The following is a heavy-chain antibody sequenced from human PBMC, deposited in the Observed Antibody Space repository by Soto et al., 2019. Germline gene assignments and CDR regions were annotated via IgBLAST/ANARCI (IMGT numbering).Heavy chain of an antibody. CDR2: INAANGNV. V-gene: IGHV1-3*01. J-gene: IGHJ5*02. Sequence: QVQLVQSGAEVKKPGASVKVSCKASGYTFSSYALHWVRQAPGQRLEWMGWINAANGNVKYSQKFQGRVTSTMDTSASTAYMELSSLRSEDTAVYYCARAVGQFDPWGQGTLVTVSS. CDR3: ARAVGQFDP. D-gene: IGHD6-19*01. CDR1: GYTFSSYA.